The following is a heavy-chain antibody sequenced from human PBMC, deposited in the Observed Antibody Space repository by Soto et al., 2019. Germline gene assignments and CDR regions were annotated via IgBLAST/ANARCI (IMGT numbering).Heavy chain of an antibody. Sequence: GGSLRLSCAASGFTFSSYAMSWVRQAPGKGLEWVSAISGSGGSTYYADSVKGRFTISRDNSKNTLYLQMNSLRAEDTAVYYCAKITVDSSGCYGRLFDYWGQGTLVIVSS. CDR2: ISGSGGST. D-gene: IGHD6-19*01. V-gene: IGHV3-23*01. CDR1: GFTFSSYA. CDR3: AKITVDSSGCYGRLFDY. J-gene: IGHJ4*02.